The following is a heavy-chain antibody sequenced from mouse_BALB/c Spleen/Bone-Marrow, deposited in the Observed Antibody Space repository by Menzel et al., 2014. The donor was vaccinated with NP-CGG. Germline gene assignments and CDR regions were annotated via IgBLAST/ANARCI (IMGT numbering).Heavy chain of an antibody. V-gene: IGHV1-7*01. CDR1: GYTFTSYW. CDR3: ARGNPLYAMDY. D-gene: IGHD2-1*01. CDR2: INPSTGYT. J-gene: IGHJ4*01. Sequence: QVQLQQSGAELAKPGASVKMSCKASGYTFTSYWMHWVKQRPGRGLEWIGYINPSTGYTDYNQKFNDKATLTADKSSXTAYMQLSSLTSKDSAVYYCARGNPLYAMDYWGQGTSVTVSS.